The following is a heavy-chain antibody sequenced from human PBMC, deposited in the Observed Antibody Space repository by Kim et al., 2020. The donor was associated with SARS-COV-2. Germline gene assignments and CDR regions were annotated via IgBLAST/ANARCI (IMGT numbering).Heavy chain of an antibody. CDR3: ASHNAVAGEGIGDY. CDR1: GGSISSSSYY. CDR2: IYYSGST. V-gene: IGHV4-39*01. J-gene: IGHJ4*02. Sequence: SETLSLTCTVSGGSISSSSYYWGWIRQPPGKGLEWIGSIYYSGSTYYNPSLKSRVTISVDTSKNQFSLKLSSVTAADTAVYYCASHNAVAGEGIGDYWGQGTLVTVSS. D-gene: IGHD6-19*01.